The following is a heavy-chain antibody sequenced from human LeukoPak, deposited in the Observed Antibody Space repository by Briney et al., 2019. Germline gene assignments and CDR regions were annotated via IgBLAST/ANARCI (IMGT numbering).Heavy chain of an antibody. V-gene: IGHV4-59*01. D-gene: IGHD6-13*01. J-gene: IGHJ4*02. CDR2: IQYSGTT. CDR3: ARDRAAGTLDF. Sequence: PSETLSLTCTVSSGSIIGYYWAWIRQPPGKGLEWIGYIQYSGTTEYNPSLASRATISVGTAKDQFSLNLRSVTAADTAVYYCARDRAAGTLDFWGQGTLVTVSS. CDR1: SGSIIGYY.